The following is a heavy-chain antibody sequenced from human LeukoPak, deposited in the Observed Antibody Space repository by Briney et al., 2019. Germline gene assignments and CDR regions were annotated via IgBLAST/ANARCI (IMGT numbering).Heavy chain of an antibody. J-gene: IGHJ4*02. CDR3: ARVEVVVVAANYYFDY. CDR1: GGSFSGYY. Sequence: SETLSLTCAVYGGSFSGYYWSWIRQPPGEGLEWIGEINHSGSTNYNPSLKSRVTISVDTSKNQFSLKLSSVTAADTAVYYCARVEVVVVAANYYFDYWGQGTLVTVSS. D-gene: IGHD2-15*01. CDR2: INHSGST. V-gene: IGHV4-34*01.